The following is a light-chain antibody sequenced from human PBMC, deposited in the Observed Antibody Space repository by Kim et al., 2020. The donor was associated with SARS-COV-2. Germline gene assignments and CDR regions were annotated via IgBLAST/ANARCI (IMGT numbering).Light chain of an antibody. Sequence: SASLGDRVTFTCRASHDINIDLSWYQQRPGKAPRLLIFDASFLASGVPSRFRGSGIGTDFTLTITSLQPEDAATYFCLQYGNVPYTFGPGTKLEI. CDR3: LQYGNVPYT. CDR1: HDINID. V-gene: IGKV1-33*01. CDR2: DAS. J-gene: IGKJ2*01.